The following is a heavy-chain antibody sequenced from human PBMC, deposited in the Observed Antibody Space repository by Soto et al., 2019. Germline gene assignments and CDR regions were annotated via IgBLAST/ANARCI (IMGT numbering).Heavy chain of an antibody. CDR2: ISSSSSTI. CDR1: GFTFSSYS. V-gene: IGHV3-48*02. D-gene: IGHD6-13*01. Sequence: GGSLRLSCAASGFTFSSYSMNWVRQAPGKGLEWVSYISSSSSTIYYADSVKGRFTISRDNAKNSLYLQMNSLRDEDTAVYYCARDLIAEYSYYYGMDVWGQGTTVTVSS. J-gene: IGHJ6*02. CDR3: ARDLIAEYSYYYGMDV.